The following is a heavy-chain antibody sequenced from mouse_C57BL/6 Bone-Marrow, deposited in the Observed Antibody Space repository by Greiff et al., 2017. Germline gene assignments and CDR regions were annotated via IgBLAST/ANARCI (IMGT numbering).Heavy chain of an antibody. J-gene: IGHJ3*01. Sequence: QVQLQQSGAELVRPGTSVKVSCKASGYAFTNYLIEWVKQRPGQSLEWIGVINPGSGGTNYNEKFKGKATLTADKSSSTAYMQLSSLTSEDSAVYFCARDDYDGFAYWGQGTLVTVSA. CDR2: INPGSGGT. CDR3: ARDDYDGFAY. D-gene: IGHD2-4*01. CDR1: GYAFTNYL. V-gene: IGHV1-54*01.